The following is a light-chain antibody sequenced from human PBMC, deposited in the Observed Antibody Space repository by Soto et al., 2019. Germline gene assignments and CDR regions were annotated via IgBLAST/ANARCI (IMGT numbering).Light chain of an antibody. J-gene: IGKJ2*01. CDR3: QQYNNCPYT. CDR1: QSVSSN. V-gene: IGKV3-15*01. CDR2: NAS. Sequence: EIVMTQSPATLSVSPGERATLSCRASQSVSSNLAWYQQKPGQAPRLLIYNASTRDTGIPARFSGSGSGTEFTLTISSLQSEDFAIYYCQQYNNCPYTFGQGTTLEIK.